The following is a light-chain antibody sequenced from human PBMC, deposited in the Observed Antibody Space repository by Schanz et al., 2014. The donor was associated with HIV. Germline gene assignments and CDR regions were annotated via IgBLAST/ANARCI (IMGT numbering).Light chain of an antibody. Sequence: QSVVTQPPSASGTPGQRVTISCSGSSSNIGSNTVNWYQQLPGTAPKLLIYDNNKRPSGIPDRFSGSKSGTSATLGITGLQTGDEADYYCGTWDSSLSAGYVIFGGGTKLTVL. CDR1: SSNIGSNT. J-gene: IGLJ2*01. V-gene: IGLV1-51*01. CDR3: GTWDSSLSAGYVI. CDR2: DNN.